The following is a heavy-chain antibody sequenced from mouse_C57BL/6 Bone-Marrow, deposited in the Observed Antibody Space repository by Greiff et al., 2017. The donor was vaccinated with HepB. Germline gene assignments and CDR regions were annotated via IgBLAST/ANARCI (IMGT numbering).Heavy chain of an antibody. CDR3: ARRDYDEYFDY. D-gene: IGHD2-3*01. Sequence: VQLQQPGAELVKPGASVKLSCKASGYTFTSYWMHWVKQRPGQGLEWIGMIHPNSGSTNYNEKFKSKATLTVDKSSSTAYMQLSSLTSEDSAVYYCARRDYDEYFDYWGQGTTLTVSS. CDR1: GYTFTSYW. J-gene: IGHJ2*01. CDR2: IHPNSGST. V-gene: IGHV1-64*01.